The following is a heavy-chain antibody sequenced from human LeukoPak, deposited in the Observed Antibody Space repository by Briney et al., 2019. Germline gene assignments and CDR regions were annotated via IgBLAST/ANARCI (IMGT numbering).Heavy chain of an antibody. CDR3: ARAISIPGIAAAGTDY. CDR1: GFTFSSYR. D-gene: IGHD6-13*01. J-gene: IGHJ4*02. Sequence: GGSLRLSCAASGFTFSSYRMNWVRQAPGKGLEWVSSISSSSSYIYYADSVKGRFTISRDNAKNSLYLQMNSLRAEDTAVYYCARAISIPGIAAAGTDYWGQGTLVTVSS. V-gene: IGHV3-21*01. CDR2: ISSSSSYI.